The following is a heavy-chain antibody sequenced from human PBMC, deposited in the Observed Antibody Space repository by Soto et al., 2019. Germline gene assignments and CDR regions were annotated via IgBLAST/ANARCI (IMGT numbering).Heavy chain of an antibody. V-gene: IGHV3-7*01. CDR3: ARVEYQLLPSIAARGGMDV. Sequence: PGGSLRLSCAASGFTFSSYWMSWVRQAPGKGLEWVANIKQDGSEKYYVDSVKGRFTISRDNAKNSLYLQMNSLRAEDTAVYYCARVEYQLLPSIAARGGMDVWGQGTTVTVSS. J-gene: IGHJ6*02. CDR1: GFTFSSYW. D-gene: IGHD6-6*01. CDR2: IKQDGSEK.